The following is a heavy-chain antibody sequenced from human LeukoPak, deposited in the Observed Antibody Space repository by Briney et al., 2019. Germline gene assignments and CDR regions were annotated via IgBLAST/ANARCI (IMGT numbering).Heavy chain of an antibody. CDR3: AKGLAGYTSGWYGIFDY. D-gene: IGHD6-19*01. CDR1: GFNFSSDA. J-gene: IGHJ4*02. Sequence: QPGRSLKLSCAASGFNFSSDAMHWVREAPGKGLEWVAVISNDGRSKYFADSVKGRFTISRDNSKNTLYLQMNSLTAEDTAAFYCAKGLAGYTSGWYGIFDYWGQGALVTVSS. V-gene: IGHV3-30*18. CDR2: ISNDGRSK.